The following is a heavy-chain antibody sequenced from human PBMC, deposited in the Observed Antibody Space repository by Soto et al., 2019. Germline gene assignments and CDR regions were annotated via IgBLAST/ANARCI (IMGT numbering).Heavy chain of an antibody. D-gene: IGHD6-25*01. CDR2: IYYSGST. CDR1: GGSISSVGHY. V-gene: IGHV4-31*03. Sequence: SETLSLTCSVSGGSISSVGHYWTWIRQQTGKGLEWIGYIYYSGSTDYNPSLKSRVTISVDRSKNQFSLNLSSVTAADTAIYYCARESGGYDSSTRYGLDVWGQGTTVTVSS. CDR3: ARESGGYDSSTRYGLDV. J-gene: IGHJ6*02.